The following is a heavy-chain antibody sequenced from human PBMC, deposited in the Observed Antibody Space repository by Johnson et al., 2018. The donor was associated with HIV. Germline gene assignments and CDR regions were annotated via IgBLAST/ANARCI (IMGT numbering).Heavy chain of an antibody. CDR3: ATGDGRGAFDI. Sequence: VHLVESGGGLVQPGGSLRLSCAASGFTFSDYSMSWIRQAPGKGLEWVSVIYSGGSTYYADSVKGRFTISRDNSKNTLYLQMNSLRAEDTAVYYCATGDGRGAFDIWGQGTMLTVSS. D-gene: IGHD7-27*01. CDR2: IYSGGST. CDR1: GFTFSDYS. J-gene: IGHJ3*02. V-gene: IGHV3-66*02.